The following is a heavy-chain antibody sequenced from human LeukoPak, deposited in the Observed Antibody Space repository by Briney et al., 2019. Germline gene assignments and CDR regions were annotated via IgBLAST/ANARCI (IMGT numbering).Heavy chain of an antibody. V-gene: IGHV1-69*04. D-gene: IGHD3-10*01. Sequence: SVKVSCKASGGTFSSYAISWVRQAPGQGLEWMGRIIPILGIANYAQKFQGRVTITADKSTSTAYMELSSLRAEDTAVYYCASDYGSGSHDYWGQGTLVTVSS. CDR1: GGTFSSYA. CDR3: ASDYGSGSHDY. CDR2: IIPILGIA. J-gene: IGHJ4*02.